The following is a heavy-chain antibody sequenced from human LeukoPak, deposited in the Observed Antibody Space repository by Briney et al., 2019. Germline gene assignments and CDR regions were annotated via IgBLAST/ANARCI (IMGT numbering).Heavy chain of an antibody. D-gene: IGHD3-10*01. Sequence: SETLSLTCIVSGDSIGTYYWSWIRQPPGKGLEWIGYIYYTGSTTYNPSLKSRVSISVDTSKNKFSLDLNSVGAADTAVYYCARGRGDSRGTSFDPWGQGTLVTVSS. CDR1: GDSIGTYY. CDR2: IYYTGST. CDR3: ARGRGDSRGTSFDP. V-gene: IGHV4-59*01. J-gene: IGHJ5*02.